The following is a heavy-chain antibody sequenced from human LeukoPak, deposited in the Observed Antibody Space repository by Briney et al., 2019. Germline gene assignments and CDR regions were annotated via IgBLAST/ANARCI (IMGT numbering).Heavy chain of an antibody. CDR2: IYYSGST. CDR1: GGSISSYY. CDR3: ARGYANWLSSD. J-gene: IGHJ4*02. V-gene: IGHV4-59*01. D-gene: IGHD3-9*01. Sequence: TSETLSLTCTVSGGSISSYYWSWIRQPPGEGLEWIGYIYYSGSTNYNPSLKSRVTISVDTSKNQFSLKLSSVTAADTAVYYCARGYANWLSSDWGQGTLVTVSS.